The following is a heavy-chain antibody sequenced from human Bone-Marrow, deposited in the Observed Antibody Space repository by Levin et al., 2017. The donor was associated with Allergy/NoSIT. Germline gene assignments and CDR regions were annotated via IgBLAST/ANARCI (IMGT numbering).Heavy chain of an antibody. J-gene: IGHJ6*02. D-gene: IGHD2-8*01. CDR1: GFTYSSYW. Sequence: AGGSLRLSCAASGFTYSSYWMSWVRQAPGKGLEWVANIKQDGSEKYYVASVKGRFTISRDNAKNSLYLQMNSLRAEDTAVYYCVRDDRVYASVYHYGMDVWGQGTTVTVSS. V-gene: IGHV3-7*01. CDR3: VRDDRVYASVYHYGMDV. CDR2: IKQDGSEK.